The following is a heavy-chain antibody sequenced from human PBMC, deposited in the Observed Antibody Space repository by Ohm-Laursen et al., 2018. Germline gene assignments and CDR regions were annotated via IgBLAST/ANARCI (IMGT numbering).Heavy chain of an antibody. CDR1: GFTFSSYG. J-gene: IGHJ4*02. CDR2: ISYDGSNK. D-gene: IGHD6-19*01. CDR3: AKDQGSGWPSTGLFDY. V-gene: IGHV3-30*18. Sequence: SLRLSCTASGFTFSSYGMHWVRQAPGKGLEWVAVISYDGSNKYYADSAKGRFTISRDNSKNTLYLQMNSLRAEDTAVYYCAKDQGSGWPSTGLFDYWGQGTLVTVSS.